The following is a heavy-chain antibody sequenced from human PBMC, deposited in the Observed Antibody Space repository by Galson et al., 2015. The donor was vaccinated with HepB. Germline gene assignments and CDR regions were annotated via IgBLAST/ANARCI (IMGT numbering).Heavy chain of an antibody. CDR1: GYTFTSYG. V-gene: IGHV1-18*04. CDR3: ARGTAAGPNYDFWSGYYSYFDY. J-gene: IGHJ4*02. CDR2: ISAYNGNT. Sequence: SVKVSCKASGYTFTSYGISWARQAPGQGLEWMGWISAYNGNTNYALKLQGRVTMTTDTSTSTAYMELRSLRSDDTAVYYCARGTAAGPNYDFWSGYYSYFDYWGQGTLVTVSS. D-gene: IGHD3-3*01.